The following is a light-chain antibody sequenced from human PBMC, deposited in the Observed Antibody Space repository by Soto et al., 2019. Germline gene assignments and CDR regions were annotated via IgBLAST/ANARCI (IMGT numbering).Light chain of an antibody. CDR2: DAS. CDR3: QQYDTSPT. V-gene: IGKV3-20*01. Sequence: EIVLTQSPVTLSLSPGERATLSCRASQSVSSSYLAWYQQKPGQAPRLLIYDASSRATGIPDRFSGSGSGTDFTLTISRLEPEDFAVYYCQQYDTSPTFGQGTKVDIK. CDR1: QSVSSSY. J-gene: IGKJ1*01.